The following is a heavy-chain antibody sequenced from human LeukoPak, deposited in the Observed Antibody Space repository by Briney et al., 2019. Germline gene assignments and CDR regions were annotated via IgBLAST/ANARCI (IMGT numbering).Heavy chain of an antibody. CDR3: AREYYDSNKAPAFDI. J-gene: IGHJ3*02. D-gene: IGHD3-22*01. CDR2: IYTSGTT. Sequence: SETLSLTCTVSGGAISSGSYYWSWIRQSAGKGLEWIGRIYTSGTTNSNPSLKSRVTISVDTSKNQFSLKLSSVTAADTAVYYCAREYYDSNKAPAFDIWGQGTMVTVSS. V-gene: IGHV4-61*02. CDR1: GGAISSGSYY.